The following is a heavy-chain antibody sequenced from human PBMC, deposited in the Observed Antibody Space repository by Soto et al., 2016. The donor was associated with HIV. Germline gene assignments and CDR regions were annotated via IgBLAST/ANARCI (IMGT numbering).Heavy chain of an antibody. Sequence: EVQLVETGGALIQPGGSLRLSCAASGLTVSSNYMSWVRQAPGKGLEWVSVIYSGGSTYYADSVKGRFTISRDNSKNTLYLQMNSLRVEDTAVYYCASLIAAADFDYWGQGTLVTVSS. J-gene: IGHJ4*02. CDR1: GLTVSSNY. D-gene: IGHD6-13*01. CDR3: ASLIAAADFDY. V-gene: IGHV3-53*02. CDR2: IYSGGST.